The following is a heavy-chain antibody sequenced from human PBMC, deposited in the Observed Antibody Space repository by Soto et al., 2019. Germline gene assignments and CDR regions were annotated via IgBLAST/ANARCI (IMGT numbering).Heavy chain of an antibody. Sequence: GGSLRLSCAASGFTFSSYGMHWVRQAPGKGLEWVAVIWYDGSNKYYADSVKGRFTISRDNSKNTLYLQMNSLRAEDTAVYYCARGRAVAPPFDYWGQGTLVTVSS. CDR3: ARGRAVAPPFDY. CDR1: GFTFSSYG. V-gene: IGHV3-33*01. CDR2: IWYDGSNK. D-gene: IGHD6-19*01. J-gene: IGHJ4*02.